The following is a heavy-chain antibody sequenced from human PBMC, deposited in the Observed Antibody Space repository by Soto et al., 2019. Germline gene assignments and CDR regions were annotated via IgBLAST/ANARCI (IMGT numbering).Heavy chain of an antibody. CDR3: ARGVPGPLPNCYFDL. Sequence: LQLQESGPGLVKPSATLSLNCSVSGGSITSTSYYWGWIRQSPGKGLEWLGNIYFSGTAYSTPSLRSRVTMSSDTSKHQFSLQLNSLTAADTAVYYCARGVPGPLPNCYFDLGGQGTLVTVSS. CDR2: IYFSGTA. D-gene: IGHD2-21*01. J-gene: IGHJ5*02. CDR1: GGSITSTSYY. V-gene: IGHV4-39*01.